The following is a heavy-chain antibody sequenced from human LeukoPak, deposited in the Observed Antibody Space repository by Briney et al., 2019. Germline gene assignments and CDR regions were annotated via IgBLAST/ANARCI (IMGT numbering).Heavy chain of an antibody. CDR3: ARGGYYDSSGYSPAVTDY. CDR1: GYTFTSYD. V-gene: IGHV1-8*01. CDR2: MNPNSGNT. D-gene: IGHD3-22*01. J-gene: IGHJ4*02. Sequence: ASVKVSCKASGYTFTSYDINWVRQATGQGLEWMGWMNPNSGNTGYAQKFQGRVTMTRNTSISTAYMELSSLRSEDTAVYYCARGGYYDSSGYSPAVTDYWGQGTLVTVSS.